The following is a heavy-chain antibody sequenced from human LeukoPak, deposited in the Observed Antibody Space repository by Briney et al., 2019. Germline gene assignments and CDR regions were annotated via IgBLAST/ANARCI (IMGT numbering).Heavy chain of an antibody. CDR2: ISSSGSTI. V-gene: IGHV3-48*03. J-gene: IGHJ3*01. CDR1: GFXFSSYE. D-gene: IGHD3-9*01. CDR3: ATYFDWFGFRPG. Sequence: PGGSLRLSCAASGFXFSSYEINWVRQAPGKGLEWVSYISSSGSTIYYADSVKGRFTISRDNAKNSLYLQMNSLRAEDTAVYYCATYFDWFGFRPGWGQGTMVTVSS.